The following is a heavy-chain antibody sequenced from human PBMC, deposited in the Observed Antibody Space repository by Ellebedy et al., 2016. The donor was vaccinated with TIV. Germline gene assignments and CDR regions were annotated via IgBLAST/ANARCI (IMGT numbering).Heavy chain of an antibody. CDR3: AKDGGSGVWGSYRYYDY. CDR2: ISYDGSNK. D-gene: IGHD3-16*02. J-gene: IGHJ4*02. V-gene: IGHV3-30*18. CDR1: GFTFNSYG. Sequence: GESLKISCAASGFTFNSYGMHWVRQAPGKGLEWVAVISYDGSNKYYADSVKGRFTISRDISKNTLYLQMNSLRAEDPALYYCAKDGGSGVWGSYRYYDYWGQGTLVTVSS.